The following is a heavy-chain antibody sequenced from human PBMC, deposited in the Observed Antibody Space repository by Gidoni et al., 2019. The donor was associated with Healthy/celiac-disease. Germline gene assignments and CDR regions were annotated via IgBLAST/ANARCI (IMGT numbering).Heavy chain of an antibody. CDR2: TYYRCKGYN. CDR1: GDSVSSNSAA. Sequence: QVQLQQSGPGLVKHSQTHSLTCAIAGDSVSSNSAAWNWLRQSPSSGLEWLGRTYYRCKGYNDYAVSVKSRITINPDTSKNQVSLQLNSVTPEDTAVYYCARAKLTIFGVVAAPWDWDNWFDP. V-gene: IGHV6-1*01. J-gene: IGHJ5*02. CDR3: ARAKLTIFGVVAAPWDWDNWFDP. D-gene: IGHD3-3*01.